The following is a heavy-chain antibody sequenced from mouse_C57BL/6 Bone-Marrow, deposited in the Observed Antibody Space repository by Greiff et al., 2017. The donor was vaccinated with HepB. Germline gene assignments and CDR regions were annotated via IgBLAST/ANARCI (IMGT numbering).Heavy chain of an antibody. CDR3: ARERGYGNFCYFDY. CDR1: GFSLTSYG. CDR2: IWSGGST. Sequence: QVHVKQSGPGLVQPSQSLSITCTVSGFSLTSYGVHWVRQSPGKGLEWLGVIWSGGSTDYNAAFISRLSISKDNSKSQVFFKMNSLQADDTAIYYCARERGYGNFCYFDYWGQGTTLTVSS. J-gene: IGHJ2*01. V-gene: IGHV2-2*01. D-gene: IGHD2-1*01.